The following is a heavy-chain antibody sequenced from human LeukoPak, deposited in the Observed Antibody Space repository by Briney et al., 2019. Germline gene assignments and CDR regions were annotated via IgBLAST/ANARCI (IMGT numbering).Heavy chain of an antibody. CDR1: AASISSSSYD. V-gene: IGHV4-39*07. CDR3: ARFWGNYYYYMVV. J-gene: IGHJ6*03. Sequence: PSETLSLTCTVHAASISSSSYDWGWIRQPPGNGLEWIGRIYYNRSTYSTPSLKTRFTISVDPSQNQFSLTVSSVSARDSLPVYCARFWGNYYYYMVVWGKAGTVAVCS. D-gene: IGHD3-16*01. CDR2: IYYNRST.